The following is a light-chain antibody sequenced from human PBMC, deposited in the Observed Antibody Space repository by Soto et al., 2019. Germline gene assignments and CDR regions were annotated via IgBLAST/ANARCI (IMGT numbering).Light chain of an antibody. CDR2: DAS. V-gene: IGKV3-11*01. CDR3: QQRINWPLT. CDR1: QSVSTF. J-gene: IGKJ4*01. Sequence: EIVLTQSPATLSLSPGERATLSCRAPQSVSTFLAWYQQKPGQAPRLLIYDASKRATGIPTRFSGSGSGTDFTRTISSLESEDFAVYYCQQRINWPLTFGGGTKVEIK.